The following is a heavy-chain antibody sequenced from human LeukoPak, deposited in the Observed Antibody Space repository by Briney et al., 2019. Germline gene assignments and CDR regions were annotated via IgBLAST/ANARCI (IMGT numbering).Heavy chain of an antibody. J-gene: IGHJ5*02. D-gene: IGHD2-2*01. V-gene: IGHV4-30-4*01. Sequence: SETLSLTCTVSGDSTSSGDYYWSWIRQPPGRGLEWIGYIYYTGSTHYNPSLQSRVTISVDTSKNQFSLKLNSVTAADTAVYHCARGYHLLDPWGQGTLVTVSS. CDR3: ARGYHLLDP. CDR2: IYYTGST. CDR1: GDSTSSGDYY.